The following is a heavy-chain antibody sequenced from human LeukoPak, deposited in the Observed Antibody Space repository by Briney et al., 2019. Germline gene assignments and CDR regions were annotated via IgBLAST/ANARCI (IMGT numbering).Heavy chain of an antibody. Sequence: SETLSLTCTVSGGSISSYYWSWIRQPPGKGLEWIGYIYYSGSTNYNPSLKSRVTISVDTSKNQFSLKLCSVTAADTAVYYCARGGFYCGGDCYVDYWGQGTLVTVSS. CDR1: GGSISSYY. CDR2: IYYSGST. CDR3: ARGGFYCGGDCYVDY. J-gene: IGHJ4*02. D-gene: IGHD2-21*02. V-gene: IGHV4-59*12.